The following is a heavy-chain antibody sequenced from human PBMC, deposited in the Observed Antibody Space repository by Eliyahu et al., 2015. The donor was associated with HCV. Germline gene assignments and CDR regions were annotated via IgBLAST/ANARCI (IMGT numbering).Heavy chain of an antibody. V-gene: IGHV1-46*03. D-gene: IGHD3-22*01. J-gene: IGHJ1*01. CDR1: GYSXIXYY. Sequence: QVQXVQSGAEVKKPXASVXVSCXASGYSXIXYYIHGVRQAPGQGLEWMGIXNPSGGSTSYXQKFQGTVTMTRDTSTSTVYMELSSLRSEDTAVYYCASGYYYDTSAYYGLAGYFQHWGQGTLVTVSS. CDR2: XNPSGGST. CDR3: ASGYYYDTSAYYGLAGYFQH.